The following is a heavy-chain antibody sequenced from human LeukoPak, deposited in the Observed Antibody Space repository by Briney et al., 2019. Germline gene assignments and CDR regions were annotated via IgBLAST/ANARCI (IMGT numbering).Heavy chain of an antibody. CDR1: GFTFSSYW. CDR3: AVLAATDRGRFDY. CDR2: INSGGSST. Sequence: GGSLRLSCAASGFTFSSYWMHWVRQAPGKGLVWVSLINSGGSSTSYADSVKGRFTISRDNPKNTLYLQMNSLRAEDTAVYYCAVLAATDRGRFDYWGQGTLVTVSS. D-gene: IGHD3-16*01. J-gene: IGHJ4*02. V-gene: IGHV3-74*01.